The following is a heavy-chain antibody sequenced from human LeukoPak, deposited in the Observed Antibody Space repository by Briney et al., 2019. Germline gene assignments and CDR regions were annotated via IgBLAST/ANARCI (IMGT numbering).Heavy chain of an antibody. CDR3: ARRTPGPQLDEYVAYFFDL. V-gene: IGHV4-4*09. Sequence: QSSETLSLTCTVSGGSITTYNWIWIRQTPGQALEWMGHIYSSGATKYNPSLKSRATILLDTSKNQLSLKLSSVSAADTAVYYCARRTPGPQLDEYVAYFFDLWGQGTQVTVSS. J-gene: IGHJ4*02. CDR1: GGSITTYN. D-gene: IGHD2-2*01. CDR2: IYSSGAT.